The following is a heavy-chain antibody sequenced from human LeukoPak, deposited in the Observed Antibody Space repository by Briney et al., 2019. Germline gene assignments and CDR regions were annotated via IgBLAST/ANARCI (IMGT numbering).Heavy chain of an antibody. J-gene: IGHJ6*02. D-gene: IGHD6-19*01. V-gene: IGHV3-53*04. Sequence: PGGSLRLSCAASGFTVSSNYMSWVRQAPAKGLEWVSVIYSGGSTYYADSVKGRFTISRHNSKNTLYLQMNSLRAEDTAVYYCARDLVAVAGGVYYGMDVWGQGTTVTVSS. CDR1: GFTVSSNY. CDR2: IYSGGST. CDR3: ARDLVAVAGGVYYGMDV.